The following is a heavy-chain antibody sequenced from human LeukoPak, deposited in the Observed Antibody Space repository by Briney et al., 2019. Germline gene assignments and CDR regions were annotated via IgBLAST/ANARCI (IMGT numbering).Heavy chain of an antibody. CDR1: GGSISSSSYY. D-gene: IGHD7-27*01. J-gene: IGHJ6*03. V-gene: IGHV4-39*07. CDR3: ASLNLNWGSNYYYYYMDV. Sequence: SETLSLTCTVSGGSISSSSYYWGWIRQPPGKGLEWIGSIYYSGSTYYNPSLKSRVTISVDTSKNQFSLKLSSVTAADTAVYYCASLNLNWGSNYYYYYMDVWGKGTTVTVSS. CDR2: IYYSGST.